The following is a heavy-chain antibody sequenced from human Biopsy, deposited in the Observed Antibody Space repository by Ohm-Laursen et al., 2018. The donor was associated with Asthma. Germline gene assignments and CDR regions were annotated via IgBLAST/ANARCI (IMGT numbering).Heavy chain of an antibody. V-gene: IGHV4-30-4*01. CDR2: GFYSGTT. D-gene: IGHD4-17*01. Sequence: SETLSLTCTVSRGYIRSYDHHWAWIRQPPGKGLEWIGSGFYSGTTHYSPPLARRVSISVDTARNEFSMSLRSLTAADTAVYFCARVASYGDVYFGIDVWGPGTTVSVS. CDR3: ARVASYGDVYFGIDV. CDR1: RGYIRSYDHH. J-gene: IGHJ6*02.